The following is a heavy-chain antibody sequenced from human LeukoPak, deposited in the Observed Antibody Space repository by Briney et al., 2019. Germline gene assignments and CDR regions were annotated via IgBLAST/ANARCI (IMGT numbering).Heavy chain of an antibody. D-gene: IGHD5-24*01. CDR3: AKGVGMATIYFDY. Sequence: GGSLRLSCAASGFTFSIYAMSLVRQAPGKGLEWVSAISGSGGSTYYADSVKGRFTISRDNSKNTLYLQMNSLRAEDTAVYYCAKGVGMATIYFDYWGQGTLVTVSS. J-gene: IGHJ4*02. CDR2: ISGSGGST. V-gene: IGHV3-23*01. CDR1: GFTFSIYA.